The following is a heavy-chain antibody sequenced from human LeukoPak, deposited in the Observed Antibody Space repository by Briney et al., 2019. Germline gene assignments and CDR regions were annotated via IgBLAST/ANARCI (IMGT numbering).Heavy chain of an antibody. J-gene: IGHJ5*02. CDR3: ARDLKGFNL. V-gene: IGHV3-53*01. Sequence: PGGSLRLSCAASGFIVSSNYMNWVRQAPGKGLEWVSVIYSGGSKYYADSVRGRFTISRDNGNNSLYLHMSRLRVEDTAVYYCARDLKGFNLWGQGALVTVSS. CDR2: IYSGGSK. CDR1: GFIVSSNY.